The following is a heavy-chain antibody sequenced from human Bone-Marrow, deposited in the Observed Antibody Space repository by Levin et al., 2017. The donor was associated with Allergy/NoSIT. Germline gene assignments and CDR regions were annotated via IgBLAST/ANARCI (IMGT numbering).Heavy chain of an antibody. CDR1: GFTFSSCA. V-gene: IGHV3-23*01. Sequence: LSLTCAASGFTFSSCAMSWVRQAPGKGLEWVSGVSGNGENTYYADSVKGRFTISRDNSKNTLHLQMNSLRAEDTAVYYCAKVQHKEGYWTYRGYFDYCVLGTLVTVSS. D-gene: IGHD1-1*01. J-gene: IGHJ4*02. CDR3: AKVQHKEGYWTYRGYFDY. CDR2: VSGNGENT.